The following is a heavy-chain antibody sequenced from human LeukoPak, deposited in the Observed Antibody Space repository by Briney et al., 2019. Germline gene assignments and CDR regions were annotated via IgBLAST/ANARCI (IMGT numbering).Heavy chain of an antibody. CDR3: AKNSITIFGVVRGAGYYFDY. V-gene: IGHV3-23*01. CDR1: GFTFSSYA. Sequence: GGSLRLSCAASGFTFSSYAMSWVRQAPGKGLEWVSAISGSGGSTYYADSVKGRFTISRDNSKNTLYLKMNSLRAEDTAVYYCAKNSITIFGVVRGAGYYFDYWGQGTLVTVSS. J-gene: IGHJ4*02. CDR2: ISGSGGST. D-gene: IGHD3-3*01.